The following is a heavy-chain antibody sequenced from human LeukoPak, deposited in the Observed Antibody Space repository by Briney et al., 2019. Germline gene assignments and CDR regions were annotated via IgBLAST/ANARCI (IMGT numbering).Heavy chain of an antibody. D-gene: IGHD3-16*01. Sequence: GGSLRLSCAASGFTFSSYNMNWVRQAPGKGLEWVSYISTRSSYINYADSVKGRFTISRDNAKNSLYLQMNSLRAEDTAVYYCAREGGGLFVFDYWGQGTLVTVSS. CDR2: ISTRSSYI. CDR3: AREGGGLFVFDY. CDR1: GFTFSSYN. J-gene: IGHJ4*02. V-gene: IGHV3-21*01.